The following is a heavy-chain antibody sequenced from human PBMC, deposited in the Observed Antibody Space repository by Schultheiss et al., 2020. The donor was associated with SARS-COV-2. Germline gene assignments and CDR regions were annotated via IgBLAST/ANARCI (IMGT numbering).Heavy chain of an antibody. J-gene: IGHJ5*02. Sequence: ASVKVSCKASGGTFSSYAISWVRQAPGQGLEWMGRINAGNGNTKYSQKFQGRVTITRDTSASTAYMELSSLRSEDTAVYYCARQFGELFQTRDWFDPWGQGTLVTVSS. D-gene: IGHD3-10*01. V-gene: IGHV1-3*01. CDR1: GGTFSSYA. CDR3: ARQFGELFQTRDWFDP. CDR2: INAGNGNT.